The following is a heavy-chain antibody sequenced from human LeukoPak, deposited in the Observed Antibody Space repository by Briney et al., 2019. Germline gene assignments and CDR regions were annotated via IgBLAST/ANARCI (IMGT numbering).Heavy chain of an antibody. J-gene: IGHJ4*02. CDR3: AKNSSGGYSDY. D-gene: IGHD6-19*01. Sequence: GASVKVSCKASGYTFTSSGISWVRQAPGQELEWMGWISTYTGYSKYAQNLQGRVTMTADTSTSTAYMELSSLRSDDTAVYYCAKNSSGGYSDYWGQGTLVTVSS. V-gene: IGHV1-18*01. CDR2: ISTYTGYS. CDR1: GYTFTSSG.